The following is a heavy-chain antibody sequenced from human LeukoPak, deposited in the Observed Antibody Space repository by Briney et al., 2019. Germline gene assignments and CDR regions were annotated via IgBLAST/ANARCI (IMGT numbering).Heavy chain of an antibody. V-gene: IGHV4-59*01. D-gene: IGHD6-19*01. CDR1: GGSISSYY. CDR3: ARGSGWYGY. J-gene: IGHJ4*02. Sequence: SETLSLTCTVSGGSISSYYRSWIRQPPGKGLEWIGYIYYSGSTNYNPSLKSRVTISVDTSKNQFSLKLSSVTAADTAVYYCARGSGWYGYWGQGTLVTVSS. CDR2: IYYSGST.